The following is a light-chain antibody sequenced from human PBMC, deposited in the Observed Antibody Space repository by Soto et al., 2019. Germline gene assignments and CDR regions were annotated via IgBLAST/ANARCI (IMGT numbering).Light chain of an antibody. CDR2: LEGSGSY. V-gene: IGLV4-60*02. J-gene: IGLJ3*02. CDR3: ETRDRNTHTV. CDR1: SGHSSYI. Sequence: QLVLTQSSSTSASLGSSVKLTCTLSSGHSSYIIAWHQQQPGKAPRYLMKLEGSGSYNKGGGVPDRFSGSSSGADRYLSSSGRQFEGEADYYCETRDRNTHTVCGGGTKVTVL.